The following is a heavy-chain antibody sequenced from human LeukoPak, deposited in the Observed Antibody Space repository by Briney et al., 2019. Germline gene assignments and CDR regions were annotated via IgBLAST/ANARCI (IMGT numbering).Heavy chain of an antibody. Sequence: PSETPSLTCTVSDDSISSSSYYWGWIRQPPGRGLEWIGNIYYSGSTYYRVSLKSRVTISLDTSKNQFSLKLSSVTAADTAVYYCARVINSLAFDIWGQGTMVTVSS. V-gene: IGHV4-39*07. D-gene: IGHD2-21*01. CDR1: DDSISSSSYY. J-gene: IGHJ3*02. CDR2: IYYSGST. CDR3: ARVINSLAFDI.